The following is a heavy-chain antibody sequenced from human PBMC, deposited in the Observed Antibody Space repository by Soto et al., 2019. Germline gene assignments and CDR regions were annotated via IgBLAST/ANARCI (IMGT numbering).Heavy chain of an antibody. J-gene: IGHJ5*02. CDR1: GFTFSSYA. CDR2: ISGGGGRT. CDR3: AKGVTVACPYDLGS. Sequence: EVQLLESGGGLVQPGGSLRLSCAASGFTFSSYAMGWVRQAPGKGLEWVSTISGGGGRTYYADSVKGRFTISRDNSRNKLDLQMNGLSAEDTALYYCAKGVTVACPYDLGSWGQGTLVTVSS. D-gene: IGHD4-17*01. V-gene: IGHV3-23*01.